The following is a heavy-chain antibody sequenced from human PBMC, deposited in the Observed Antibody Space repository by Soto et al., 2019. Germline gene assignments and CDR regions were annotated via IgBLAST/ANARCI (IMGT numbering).Heavy chain of an antibody. J-gene: IGHJ4*02. CDR1: GGSISSGDYY. Sequence: PSETLSLTCTVSGGSISSGDYYWSWIRQPPGKGLEWIGYIYYSGSTYYNPSLKSRVTISVDTSKNQFSLKLSSVTAADTAVYYCARDGYSYGRGMLDYWGQGTLGTVSS. CDR3: ARDGYSYGRGMLDY. D-gene: IGHD5-18*01. V-gene: IGHV4-30-4*01. CDR2: IYYSGST.